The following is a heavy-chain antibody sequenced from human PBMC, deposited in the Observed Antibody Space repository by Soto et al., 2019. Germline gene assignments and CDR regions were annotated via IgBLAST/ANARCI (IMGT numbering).Heavy chain of an antibody. CDR2: AHHSGRT. D-gene: IGHD1-26*01. CDR1: GGSMSSSNW. V-gene: IGHV4-4*02. CDR3: ARSEATGLDY. Sequence: QVQLQESGPGLVKPSGTLSLTCTVSGGSMSSSNWWNWVRQSPGKGLEWIGEAHHSGRTNYNPSLKSRVTIPXDKSKNHFSLKLGSVTAADTAVYYCARSEATGLDYWGQGTLVTVSS. J-gene: IGHJ4*02.